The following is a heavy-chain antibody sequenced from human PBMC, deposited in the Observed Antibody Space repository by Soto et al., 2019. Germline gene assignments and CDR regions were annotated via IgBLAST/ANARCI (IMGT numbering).Heavy chain of an antibody. CDR1: GFTFSSYA. Sequence: QVQTVESGGGVVQPGRSLRLSCAASGFTFSSYAMHWVRQAPGKGLEWVAVISYDGSNKYYADSVKGRFTISRDNSKNTLYLQMNSLRAEDTAVYYCARTGDRRYYYGMDVWGQGTTVTVSS. J-gene: IGHJ6*02. V-gene: IGHV3-30-3*01. CDR2: ISYDGSNK. CDR3: ARTGDRRYYYGMDV. D-gene: IGHD7-27*01.